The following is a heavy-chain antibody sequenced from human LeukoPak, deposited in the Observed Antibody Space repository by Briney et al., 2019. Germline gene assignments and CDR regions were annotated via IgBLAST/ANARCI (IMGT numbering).Heavy chain of an antibody. V-gene: IGHV3-15*01. CDR1: GFTFSNAW. CDR2: IKSKTDGGTT. Sequence: GGSLRLSCAASGFTFSNAWMSWVRQAPGKGLEWVGRIKSKTDGGTTDYAAPVKGRFTISRDDSKNTLYLQMNSLKTEDTAVYYCTTGLGVGATNGFDYWGQGTLVTVSS. D-gene: IGHD1-26*01. CDR3: TTGLGVGATNGFDY. J-gene: IGHJ4*02.